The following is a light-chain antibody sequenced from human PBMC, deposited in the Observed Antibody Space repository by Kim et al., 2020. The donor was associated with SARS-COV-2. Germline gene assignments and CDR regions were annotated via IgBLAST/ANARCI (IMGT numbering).Light chain of an antibody. CDR1: SLRSYY. CDR3: NFRDSNDNLV. J-gene: IGLJ2*01. Sequence: SSELTQDSAVSVALRQTVRISCQGDSLRSYYATRYQQKPGQAPIVVIYGKNNRPSGIPDRFSGSSSGNTASLTITGTQAGDEADYYCNFRDSNDNLVFGGGTRLTVL. V-gene: IGLV3-19*01. CDR2: GKN.